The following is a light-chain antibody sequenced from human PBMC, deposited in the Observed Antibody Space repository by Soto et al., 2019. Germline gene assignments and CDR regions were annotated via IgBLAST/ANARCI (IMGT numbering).Light chain of an antibody. CDR1: SSDVGGYNY. Sequence: LTQPASVSGSPGQSITISCTGTSSDVGGYNYVSWYQHHPGKAPKLMIYDVSNRPSGVSNRFSGSKSGNTASLIISGLQAEDEADYYCSPYTSSSTLSTYVFGTGTKVTVL. CDR3: SPYTSSSTLSTYV. CDR2: DVS. J-gene: IGLJ1*01. V-gene: IGLV2-14*03.